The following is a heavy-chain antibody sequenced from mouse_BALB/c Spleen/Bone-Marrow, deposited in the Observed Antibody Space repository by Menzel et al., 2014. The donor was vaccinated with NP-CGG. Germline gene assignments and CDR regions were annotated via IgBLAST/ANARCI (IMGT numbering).Heavy chain of an antibody. Sequence: EVKLVESGGGLVQPGGSLKLSCAASGFDFSRHWMSWVRQAPGKGLQWIGEINPDSRTINYAPSLKAKFIISRDNAKNTLYLLMSKVRSDDTALYYCARGNYYGNLDYWGQGTTLTVSS. J-gene: IGHJ2*01. CDR3: ARGNYYGNLDY. CDR2: INPDSRTI. D-gene: IGHD2-1*01. CDR1: GFDFSRHW. V-gene: IGHV4-1*02.